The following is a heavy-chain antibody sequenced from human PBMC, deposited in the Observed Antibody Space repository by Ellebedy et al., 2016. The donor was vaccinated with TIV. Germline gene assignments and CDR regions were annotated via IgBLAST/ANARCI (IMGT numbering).Heavy chain of an antibody. CDR2: ISYDGSNK. D-gene: IGHD3-3*01. CDR3: ARITTIFGARRPDY. V-gene: IGHV3-30-3*01. Sequence: GGSLRLSXAASGFTFSSYAMHWVRQAPGKGLEWVAVISYDGSNKYYADSVKGRFTISRDNSKNTLYLQMNSLRAEDTAVYYCARITTIFGARRPDYWGQGTLVTVSS. CDR1: GFTFSSYA. J-gene: IGHJ4*02.